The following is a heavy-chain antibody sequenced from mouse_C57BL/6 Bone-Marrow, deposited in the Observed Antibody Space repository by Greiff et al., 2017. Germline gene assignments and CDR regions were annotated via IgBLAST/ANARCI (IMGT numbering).Heavy chain of an antibody. CDR2: IAPSDSYT. Sequence: QVQLQQSGAELVKPGASVKLSCKASGYTFTSYWMQWVKQRPGQGLEWIGEIAPSDSYTNYNQKFKGKATLTVDTSSSTAYMQLSSLTSEDSAVYYCAREAGLLPYAMDYWGQGTSVTVSS. CDR3: AREAGLLPYAMDY. V-gene: IGHV1-50*01. J-gene: IGHJ4*01. D-gene: IGHD2-3*01. CDR1: GYTFTSYW.